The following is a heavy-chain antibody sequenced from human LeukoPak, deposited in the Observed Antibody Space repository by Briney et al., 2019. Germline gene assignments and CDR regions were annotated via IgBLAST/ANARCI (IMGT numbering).Heavy chain of an antibody. D-gene: IGHD4-23*01. CDR1: GYTFTGYY. CDR3: ARDLSVVTTDANDY. V-gene: IGHV1-2*04. CDR2: INPNSGGT. Sequence: ASVKVSCKASGYTFTGYYMHWVRQAPGQGLEWMGWINPNSGGTNYAQKFQGWVTMTRDTSISTAYMELSRLRSDDTAVYYCARDLSVVTTDANDYWGQGTLVTVSS. J-gene: IGHJ4*02.